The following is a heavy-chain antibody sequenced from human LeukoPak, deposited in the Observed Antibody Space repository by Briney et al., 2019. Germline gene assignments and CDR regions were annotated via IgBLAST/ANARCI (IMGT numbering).Heavy chain of an antibody. D-gene: IGHD3-22*01. J-gene: IGHJ6*03. CDR1: GGSISSYY. V-gene: IGHV4-4*07. CDR2: IYTSGST. CDR3: ARDGDSSDYYYYYYMDV. Sequence: PSETLSLTCTVSGGSISSYYWSWIRQPAGKGLGWIGRIYTSGSTNYNPSLKSRVTISVDKSKNQFSLKLSSVTAADTAVYYCARDGDSSDYYYYYYMDVWGKGTTVTVSS.